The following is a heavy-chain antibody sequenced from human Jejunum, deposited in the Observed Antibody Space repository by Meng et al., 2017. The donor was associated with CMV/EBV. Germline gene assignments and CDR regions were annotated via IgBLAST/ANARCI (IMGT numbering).Heavy chain of an antibody. CDR2: IYYSGST. D-gene: IGHD2/OR15-2a*01. V-gene: IGHV4-59*01. Sequence: VSGGSINSYDWSGIRHHPGKGLEWIGNIYYSGSTNYNPSLKSRVTISVDTSKNQFSLKLSSVTAADTAVYYCARVLNSGTFYKFDYWGQGTLVTVSS. CDR1: GGSINSYD. J-gene: IGHJ4*02. CDR3: ARVLNSGTFYKFDY.